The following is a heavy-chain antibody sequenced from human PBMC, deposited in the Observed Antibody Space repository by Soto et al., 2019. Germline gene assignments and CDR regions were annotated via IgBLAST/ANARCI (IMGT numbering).Heavy chain of an antibody. J-gene: IGHJ6*02. D-gene: IGHD2-2*01. Sequence: GESLKISCXGSGYSFNSYWIGWVRQMPGKGLEWMGIIYPGDSDTRYSPSFQGQVTISADKSISTAYLQWSSLKASDTAMYYCARHYCSSTSCYPVYYYYYGMDVWGQGTTVTVSS. CDR3: ARHYCSSTSCYPVYYYYYGMDV. V-gene: IGHV5-51*01. CDR2: IYPGDSDT. CDR1: GYSFNSYW.